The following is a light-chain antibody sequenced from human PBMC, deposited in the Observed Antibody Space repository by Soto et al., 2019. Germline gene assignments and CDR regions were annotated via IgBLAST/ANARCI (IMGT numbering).Light chain of an antibody. V-gene: IGKV3-11*01. Sequence: DNGLTKSRATVSLSPGERVTLSCRASQSISSCLAWYQQKPVQAPRLLIYDASNRATGIPARFSGSGSGTDFTLTISSLQPEDVATYYCQTCGSAPYTFGGGTKVDIK. CDR3: QTCGSAPYT. CDR2: DAS. CDR1: QSISSC. J-gene: IGKJ4*01.